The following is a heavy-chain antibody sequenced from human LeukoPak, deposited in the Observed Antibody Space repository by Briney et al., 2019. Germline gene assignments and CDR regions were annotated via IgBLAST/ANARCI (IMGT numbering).Heavy chain of an antibody. Sequence: ASVKVSCKASGDTFTSDGISWVRQAPGQGVERMGWISAYNGNTNYAQKLQSRVTMTTDTSTSTAYMELRSLRSDDTAVYYCARDGDSSGYYEGPFNYYYYGMDVWGQGTTVTVSS. V-gene: IGHV1-18*01. CDR1: GDTFTSDG. CDR3: ARDGDSSGYYEGPFNYYYYGMDV. J-gene: IGHJ6*02. CDR2: ISAYNGNT. D-gene: IGHD3-22*01.